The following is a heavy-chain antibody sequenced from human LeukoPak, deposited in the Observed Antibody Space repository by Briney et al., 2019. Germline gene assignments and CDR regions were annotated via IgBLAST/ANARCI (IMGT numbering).Heavy chain of an antibody. V-gene: IGHV3-20*04. CDR2: INWNGGST. Sequence: GGSLRLSCAASGFTFDDYGMSWVRQAPGKGLEWVSGINWNGGSTGYADSVKGRFTISRDNAKNSLYLQMNSLRAEDTAVYYCARGHYYGSWSYPYYFDYWGQGTLVTVSS. CDR3: ARGHYYGSWSYPYYFDY. J-gene: IGHJ4*02. D-gene: IGHD3-10*01. CDR1: GFTFDDYG.